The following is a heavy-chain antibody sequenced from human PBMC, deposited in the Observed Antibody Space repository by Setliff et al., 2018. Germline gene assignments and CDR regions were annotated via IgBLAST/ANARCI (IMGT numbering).Heavy chain of an antibody. V-gene: IGHV3-7*01. CDR2: IKEDGSET. D-gene: IGHD2-2*01. J-gene: IGHJ4*02. CDR3: ARSENCFSTHCSPYDY. Sequence: PGGSLRLSCAASGFTLRSYWMSWVRQAPGKGLEWVANIKEDGSETYYGGSVKGRFTISRDNAKNSLYLQMNSLRAEDTATYYCARSENCFSTHCSPYDYWGQGIQVTVSS. CDR1: GFTLRSYW.